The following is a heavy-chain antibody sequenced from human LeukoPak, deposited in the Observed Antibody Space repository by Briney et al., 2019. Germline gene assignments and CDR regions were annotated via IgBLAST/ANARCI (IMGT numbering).Heavy chain of an antibody. J-gene: IGHJ4*02. CDR1: GFTFTGYW. CDR2: IYSDGRSL. V-gene: IGHV3-74*03. D-gene: IGHD4-23*01. CDR3: ARDGDGGNSRYFDY. Sequence: RTGGSLRLSCAGSGFTFTGYWMHWVRQAPGKGLVWISRIYSDGRSLTYADSVMGRFTISRDNAKNSLYLQMNSLRAEDTAVYYCARDGDGGNSRYFDYWGQGTLVTVSS.